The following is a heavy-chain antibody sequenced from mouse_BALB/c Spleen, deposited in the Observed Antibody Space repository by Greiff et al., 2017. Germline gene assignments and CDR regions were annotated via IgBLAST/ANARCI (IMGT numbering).Heavy chain of an antibody. V-gene: IGHV5-6-5*01. Sequence: EVQRVESGGGLVKPGGSLKLSCAASGFTFSSYAMSWVRQTPEKRLEWVASISSGGSTYYPDSVKGRFTISRDNARNILYLQMSSLRSEDTAMYYCARVGHYYGSSYEVYFDYWGQGTTLTVSS. D-gene: IGHD1-1*01. CDR1: GFTFSSYA. CDR3: ARVGHYYGSSYEVYFDY. CDR2: ISSGGST. J-gene: IGHJ2*01.